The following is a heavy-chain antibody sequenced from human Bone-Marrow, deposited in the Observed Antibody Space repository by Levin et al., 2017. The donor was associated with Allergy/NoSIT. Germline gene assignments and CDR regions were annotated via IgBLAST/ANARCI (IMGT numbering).Heavy chain of an antibody. CDR2: IWYDGSNE. CDR3: ARELSGFSFDY. CDR1: GFTFSSYN. V-gene: IGHV3-33*01. J-gene: IGHJ4*02. Sequence: GESLKISCAASGFTFSSYNMHWVRQPPGKGLEWVALIWYDGSNEYYGDSVKGRFTISRDNSKNTLYLQMNGLRADDTAVYYCARELSGFSFDYWGQGTLVTVSS. D-gene: IGHD5-18*01.